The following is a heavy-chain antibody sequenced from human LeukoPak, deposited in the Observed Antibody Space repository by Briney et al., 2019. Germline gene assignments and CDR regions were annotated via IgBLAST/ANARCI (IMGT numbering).Heavy chain of an antibody. D-gene: IGHD6-19*01. CDR1: GGSFSGYY. V-gene: IGHV4-34*01. Sequence: SETLSLTCAGYGGSFSGYYWSWIRQPPGKGLEWIGEINHSGSTNYNPSLKSRVTISVDTSKNQFSLKLSSVTAADTAVYYCARGPPYSSGWYTSTSYYFDYWGQGTLVTVSS. CDR2: INHSGST. CDR3: ARGPPYSSGWYTSTSYYFDY. J-gene: IGHJ4*02.